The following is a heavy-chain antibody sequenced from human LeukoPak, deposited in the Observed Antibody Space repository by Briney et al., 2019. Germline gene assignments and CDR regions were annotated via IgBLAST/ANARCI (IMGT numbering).Heavy chain of an antibody. V-gene: IGHV4-61*02. CDR3: ARVPITMVRGGLINTDYYYYMDV. J-gene: IGHJ6*03. Sequence: QSSEALSLTCTVSGASISSGRFYWTWIRQSAGKGLEWIGRIYTNGSTNYNPSVKSRLTISKDTSKNQFSLKLSSVTAADTAVYYCARVPITMVRGGLINTDYYYYMDVWGKGTTVTISS. D-gene: IGHD3-10*01. CDR2: IYTNGST. CDR1: GASISSGRFY.